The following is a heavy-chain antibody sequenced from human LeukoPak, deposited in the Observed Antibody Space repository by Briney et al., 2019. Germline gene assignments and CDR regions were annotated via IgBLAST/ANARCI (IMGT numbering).Heavy chain of an antibody. CDR1: GYSSTVYY. J-gene: IGHJ3*02. CDR2: INPSSGGT. CDR3: AREDASAFDI. Sequence: GASVKVSCKASGYSSTVYYMHWVRQVPGQGLEWMGWINPSSGGTKFAQKFQGRVTMTRDTSISTAYMELSRLRSDDTAVYYCAREDASAFDIWGQGTMVTVSS. V-gene: IGHV1-2*02.